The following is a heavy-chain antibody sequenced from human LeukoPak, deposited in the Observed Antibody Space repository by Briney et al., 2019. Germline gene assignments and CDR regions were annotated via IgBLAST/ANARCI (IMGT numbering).Heavy chain of an antibody. CDR1: GYTFTSYD. Sequence: ASVNVSCKASGYTFTSYDINGVRQATGQGVEWMGWRNHNRGNKDYAQKFQGRVTITRNTSISTAYMALSSLRSDDTAVYYCARINDGQNAFDLWGQGTMVTVSS. V-gene: IGHV1-8*03. CDR2: RNHNRGNK. D-gene: IGHD2-8*01. J-gene: IGHJ3*01. CDR3: ARINDGQNAFDL.